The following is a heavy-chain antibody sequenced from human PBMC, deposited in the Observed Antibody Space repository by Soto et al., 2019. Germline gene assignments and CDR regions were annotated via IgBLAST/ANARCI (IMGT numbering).Heavy chain of an antibody. CDR2: IFHSGST. CDR3: ARVYSGSYSDS. CDR1: GGSISSYY. D-gene: IGHD1-26*01. V-gene: IGHV4-59*12. Sequence: SETLSLTCTVSGGSISSYYWIWIRQPPGRGLEWIGYIFHSGSTNYNPSLKTRLTISVDKSKNQFSLKLSSVTAADTAVYYCARVYSGSYSDSWGRGTLVTVSS. J-gene: IGHJ4*02.